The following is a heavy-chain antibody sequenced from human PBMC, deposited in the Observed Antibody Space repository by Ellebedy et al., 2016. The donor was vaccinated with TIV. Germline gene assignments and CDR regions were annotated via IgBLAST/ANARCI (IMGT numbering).Heavy chain of an antibody. J-gene: IGHJ3*01. Sequence: PGGSLRLSCAASGFTFSSYGMYRVRQTPGKGLEYVAFIWFDGSNEYYEDSVKGRFTISRDNSKDTLFLQMNSLRAEDTAIYFCARDPVGVGPAFDVWGQGTMVTVSS. CDR2: IWFDGSNE. D-gene: IGHD4-23*01. CDR1: GFTFSSYG. V-gene: IGHV3-33*07. CDR3: ARDPVGVGPAFDV.